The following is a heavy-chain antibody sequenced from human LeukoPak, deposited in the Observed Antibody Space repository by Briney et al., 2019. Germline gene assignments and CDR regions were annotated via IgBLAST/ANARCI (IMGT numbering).Heavy chain of an antibody. CDR2: IYYSGST. V-gene: IGHV4-39*01. D-gene: IGHD3-10*01. J-gene: IGHJ6*03. CDR3: ARLIHYYGSGMSYMDV. CDR1: GGSISSSDYY. Sequence: PSETLSLTCNVAGGSISSSDYYWGWIRQPPGKGLEWIGTIYYSGSTYYNPSLKSRVTISVDTSKNQSSLKLSSVTAAGTAVYYCARLIHYYGSGMSYMDVWGKGTTVTVSS.